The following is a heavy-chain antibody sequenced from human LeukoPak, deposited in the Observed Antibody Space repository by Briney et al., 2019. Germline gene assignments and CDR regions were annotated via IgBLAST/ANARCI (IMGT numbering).Heavy chain of an antibody. J-gene: IGHJ4*02. CDR1: GGSISSGGYY. D-gene: IGHD5-12*01. CDR2: IYYSGST. V-gene: IGHV4-31*03. Sequence: SETLSLTCTVSGGSISSGGYYWSWIRQHPGKGLEWIGYIYYSGSTYYNPSLKSRVTISVDTSKNQFSLKLSSVTAADTAVYYCARSVSGYDNGVHYFDYWGQGTLVTVSS. CDR3: ARSVSGYDNGVHYFDY.